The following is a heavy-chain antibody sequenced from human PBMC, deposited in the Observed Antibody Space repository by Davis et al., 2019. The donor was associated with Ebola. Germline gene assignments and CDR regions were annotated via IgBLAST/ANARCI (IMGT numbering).Heavy chain of an antibody. V-gene: IGHV5-51*01. J-gene: IGHJ5*02. CDR3: TRLNGEYCSSFGCYGRWLDP. Sequence: KVSCKGSGYSFTSYWTGWVRQLPGKGLEWLGIIYPGDSDTRYSPSFQGQVTISADKSISTAYLQMNSLKVEDTAVYYCTRLNGEYCSSFGCYGRWLDPWGQGTLVTVSS. CDR2: IYPGDSDT. D-gene: IGHD2-2*01. CDR1: GYSFTSYW.